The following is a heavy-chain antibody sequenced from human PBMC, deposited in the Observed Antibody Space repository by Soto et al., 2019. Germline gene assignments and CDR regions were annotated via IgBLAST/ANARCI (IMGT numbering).Heavy chain of an antibody. J-gene: IGHJ6*03. CDR2: ISSSSSYI. V-gene: IGHV3-21*01. Sequence: GGSLRLSCAASGFTFSSYSMNWVRQAPGKGLEWVSSISSSSSYIYYADSVKGRFTISRDNAKNSLYLQMNSLRAEDTAVYYCARDPVGYSYGVYYYYYMDVWGKGTTVTVSS. CDR3: ARDPVGYSYGVYYYYYMDV. CDR1: GFTFSSYS. D-gene: IGHD5-18*01.